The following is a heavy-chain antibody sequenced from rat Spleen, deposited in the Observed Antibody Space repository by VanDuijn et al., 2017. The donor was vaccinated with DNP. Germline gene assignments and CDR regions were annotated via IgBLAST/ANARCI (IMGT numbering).Heavy chain of an antibody. J-gene: IGHJ3*01. CDR2: ISANGGSI. CDR3: ATHGTFVY. Sequence: EVQLVESGGGLVQPGRSLKLSCAASGFTFSDYNMAWVRQAPKKGLEWVASISANGGSIRYRDSVKGRFTISRDNAKNALFLQMDSLRSEDTATYYCATHGTFVYWGQGTLVTVSS. V-gene: IGHV5-7*01. D-gene: IGHD5-1*01. CDR1: GFTFSDYN.